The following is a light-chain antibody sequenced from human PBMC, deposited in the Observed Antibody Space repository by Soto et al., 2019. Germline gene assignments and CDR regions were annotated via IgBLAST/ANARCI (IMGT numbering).Light chain of an antibody. CDR2: DNN. V-gene: IGLV1-51*01. J-gene: IGLJ2*01. CDR1: SSNIGNNY. Sequence: QSVLTQPPSVSAAPGQKVTISCSGSSSNIGNNYVSWYQQLPGTAPKLLIYDNNKRPSGIPDRFSGSKSGTSATLGITGLQTGDEADYYCRTWDSSLSAVFGGGTK. CDR3: RTWDSSLSAV.